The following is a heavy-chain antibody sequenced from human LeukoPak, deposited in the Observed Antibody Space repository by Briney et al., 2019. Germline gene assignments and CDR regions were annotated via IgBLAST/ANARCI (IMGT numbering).Heavy chain of an antibody. D-gene: IGHD6-13*01. J-gene: IGHJ4*02. CDR3: ARGGIAAAGYDPDY. V-gene: IGHV1-2*02. Sequence: ASVTVSCKASGYTFTGYYMHWVRQAPGQGLEWMGWINPNSGGTNYAQKFQGRVTMTRDTSISTAYMELSRLRSDDTAVYYCARGGIAAAGYDPDYWGQGTLVTVSS. CDR2: INPNSGGT. CDR1: GYTFTGYY.